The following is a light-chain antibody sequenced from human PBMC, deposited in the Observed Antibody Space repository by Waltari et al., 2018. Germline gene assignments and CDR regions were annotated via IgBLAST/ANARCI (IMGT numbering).Light chain of an antibody. CDR1: SSDGGNYNF. V-gene: IGLV2-11*01. Sequence: QSALTQPRSGSGSPGQSVTISCSGTSSDGGNYNFVPWYQQHPGNAPKLLIYDVVKRPSGVPDRFSGSKSGNTASLTISGLQTEDEADYYCCSYAGSYTFVFGGGTQLTVL. J-gene: IGLJ7*01. CDR2: DVV. CDR3: CSYAGSYTFV.